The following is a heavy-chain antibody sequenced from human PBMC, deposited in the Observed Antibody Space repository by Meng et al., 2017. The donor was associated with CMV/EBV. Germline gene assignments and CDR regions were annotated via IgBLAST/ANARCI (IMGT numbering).Heavy chain of an antibody. CDR2: INPNSGGT. D-gene: IGHD2-2*01. Sequence: ASVKVSCKASGYTFTGYYMHWVRQAPGQGLEWMGWINPNSGGTNYAQKFQGRVTMTRDTSISTAYMELSRLRSDDTAVYYCARVERVVPAAMDVFDYWGQGTLVPVSS. V-gene: IGHV1-2*02. CDR1: GYTFTGYY. J-gene: IGHJ4*02. CDR3: ARVERVVPAAMDVFDY.